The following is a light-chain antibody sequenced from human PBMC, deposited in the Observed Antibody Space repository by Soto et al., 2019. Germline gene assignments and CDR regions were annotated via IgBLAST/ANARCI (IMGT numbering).Light chain of an antibody. CDR1: SSDVGGYNY. CDR3: CSYAGNYTPYV. J-gene: IGLJ1*01. Sequence: QSALTQPRSVSGSPGQSVTISCTGTSSDVGGYNYVSWYQQHPGKAPKLMIYDVNKRPSGVPDRFSGSKSGNTASLTISGLQAEDEADYYCCSYAGNYTPYVFGTGTKLTV. V-gene: IGLV2-11*01. CDR2: DVN.